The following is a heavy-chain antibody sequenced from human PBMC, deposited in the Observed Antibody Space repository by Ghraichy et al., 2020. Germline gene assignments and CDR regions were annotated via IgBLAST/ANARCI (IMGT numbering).Heavy chain of an antibody. D-gene: IGHD1-14*01. CDR3: ASSGIRASAFDP. CDR1: GVSMTSYY. CDR2: IYYTGST. J-gene: IGHJ5*02. V-gene: IGHV4-59*01. Sequence: SETLSLTCSVFGVSMTSYYWNWIRQPPGKGREWIGYIYYTGSTSYSSSLESRVTMSVDTSKNQFSLKLTSVTAADTAVYYCASSGIRASAFDPWGQGTLVTVSS.